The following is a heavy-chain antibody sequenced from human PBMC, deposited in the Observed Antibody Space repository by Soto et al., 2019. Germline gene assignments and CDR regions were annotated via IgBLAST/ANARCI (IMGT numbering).Heavy chain of an antibody. CDR1: GFTFSTYW. V-gene: IGHV3-74*01. Sequence: PGGSLRLSCAASGFTFSTYWMHWVRQAPGKGLVWVSRIDSDGSTTNYADTVKGRFTISRDNAKNTLYLQMNSLRADDTAVYYCARDLTGDNTYWGQGTLVTVSS. J-gene: IGHJ4*02. CDR3: ARDLTGDNTY. CDR2: IDSDGSTT. D-gene: IGHD2-21*02.